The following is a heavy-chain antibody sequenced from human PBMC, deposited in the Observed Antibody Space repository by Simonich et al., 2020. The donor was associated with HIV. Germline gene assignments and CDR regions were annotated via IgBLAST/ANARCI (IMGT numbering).Heavy chain of an antibody. Sequence: QVQLQESGPGLVKPSETLSLTCTVSGGSISTYYWSWIRQPPGKGLEWIGYIYYSGSTNYNPSLKSRVTISVDTSKNQFSRKLSSVTAADTAVYYCARRGHYYDSFDLWGRGTLVTVSS. CDR2: IYYSGST. D-gene: IGHD3-22*01. J-gene: IGHJ2*01. CDR1: GGSISTYY. CDR3: ARRGHYYDSFDL. V-gene: IGHV4-59*12.